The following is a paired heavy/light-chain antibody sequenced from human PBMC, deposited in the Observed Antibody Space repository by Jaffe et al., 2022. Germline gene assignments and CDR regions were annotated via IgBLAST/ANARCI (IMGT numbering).Heavy chain of an antibody. D-gene: IGHD3-16*01. CDR2: INHSGST. CDR3: ARGDPLRLFRARVWFDP. J-gene: IGHJ5*02. CDR1: GGSFSGYY. V-gene: IGHV4-34*01. Sequence: QVQLQQWGAGLLKPSETLSLTCAVYGGSFSGYYWSWIRQPPGKGLEWIGEINHSGSTNYNPSLKSRVTISVDTSKNQFSLKLSSVTAADTAVYYCARGDPLRLFRARVWFDPWGQGTLVTVSS.
Light chain of an antibody. Sequence: EIVMTQSPATLSVSPGERATLSCRASQSVSSNLAWYQQKPGQAPRLLIYGASTRATGIPARFSGSGSGTEFTLTISSLQSEDFAVYYCQQYNNWPPTFGQGTKVEIK. V-gene: IGKV3-15*01. CDR3: QQYNNWPPT. CDR1: QSVSSN. CDR2: GAS. J-gene: IGKJ1*01.